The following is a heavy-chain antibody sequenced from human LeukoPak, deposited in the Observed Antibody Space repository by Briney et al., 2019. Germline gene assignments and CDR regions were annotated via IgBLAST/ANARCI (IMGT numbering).Heavy chain of an antibody. V-gene: IGHV3-11*05. CDR1: GFTFSDHY. D-gene: IGHD4-23*01. Sequence: GGSLRLSCEVSGFTFSDHYMSWIRQAPGKRLEWVSYISSGSTYTNYADSVEGRFTISRDNAKNTLYLQMNSLRAEDTAVYYCARGDYGGDYFDYWGQGTLVTVSS. J-gene: IGHJ4*02. CDR2: ISSGSTYT. CDR3: ARGDYGGDYFDY.